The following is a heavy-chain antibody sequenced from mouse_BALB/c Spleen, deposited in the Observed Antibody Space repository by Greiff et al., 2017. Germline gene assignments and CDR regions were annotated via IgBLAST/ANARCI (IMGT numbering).Heavy chain of an antibody. CDR2: ISSGGSYT. J-gene: IGHJ3*01. D-gene: IGHD2-4*01. CDR3: ARQIYYDPFAY. Sequence: EVKLMESGGDLVKPGGSLKLSCAASGFTFSSYGMSWVRQTPDKRLEWVATISSGGSYTYYPDSVKGRFTISRDNAKNTLYLQMSSLKSEDTAMYYCARQIYYDPFAYWGQGTLVTVSA. CDR1: GFTFSSYG. V-gene: IGHV5-6*01.